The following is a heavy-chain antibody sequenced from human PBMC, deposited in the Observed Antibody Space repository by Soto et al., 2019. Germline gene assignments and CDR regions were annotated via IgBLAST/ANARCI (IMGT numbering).Heavy chain of an antibody. J-gene: IGHJ4*02. CDR3: AKDRYGDYGGIDY. V-gene: IGHV3-74*01. D-gene: IGHD4-17*01. CDR1: GFTFSSYW. Sequence: GGSLRLSCAASGFTFSSYWMHWVRQVPGKGLVWVSRIHFDGSATRYADSVKGRFTISRDNSKSTLYLQMNSLRAEDTAVYYCAKDRYGDYGGIDYWGQGTMVTVSS. CDR2: IHFDGSAT.